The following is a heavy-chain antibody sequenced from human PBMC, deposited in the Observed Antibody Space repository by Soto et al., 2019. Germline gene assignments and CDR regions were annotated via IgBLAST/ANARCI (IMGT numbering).Heavy chain of an antibody. D-gene: IGHD3-22*01. J-gene: IGHJ4*01. CDR3: ARLGGYYQAFDS. Sequence: PSETLSLTCTVSGGSISSYYWSWFRQPPGKGLEWVGYIYYTGSTNYNPSLRSRVDISIDASKSQFSLDLRSVTAADTAVYYCARLGGYYQAFDSWGHGALVTVSS. CDR1: GGSISSYY. CDR2: IYYTGST. V-gene: IGHV4-59*08.